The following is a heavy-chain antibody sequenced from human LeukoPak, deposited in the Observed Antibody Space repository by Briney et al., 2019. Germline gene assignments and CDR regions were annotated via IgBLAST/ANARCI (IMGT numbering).Heavy chain of an antibody. CDR1: GGTFSSYA. D-gene: IGHD2-2*01. CDR3: AREGTSWPNWFDP. V-gene: IGHV1-69*13. CDR2: IIPIFGTA. J-gene: IGHJ5*02. Sequence: SVKVSCKASGGTFSSYAISWVRQAPGQGLEWMGGIIPIFGTANYAQKFQGRVTITADESTSTAYMELSSLRSEDTAVYYCAREGTSWPNWFDPWGQGTLVTVSS.